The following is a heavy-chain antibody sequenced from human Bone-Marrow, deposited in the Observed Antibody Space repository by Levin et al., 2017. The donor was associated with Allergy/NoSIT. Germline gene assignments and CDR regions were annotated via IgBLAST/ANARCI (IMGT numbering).Heavy chain of an antibody. V-gene: IGHV3-21*01. CDR3: AAEYYTGSSGFDY. D-gene: IGHD3-22*01. Sequence: PGGSLRLSCAASGFTFRSYTMNWVRQAPGKGLEWVATITNTFSDKYYADSVQGRFSISRDDAESSLYLQMNSLTADDTAVYYCAAEYYTGSSGFDYWGLGTQVTVTS. CDR1: GFTFRSYT. CDR2: ITNTFSDK. J-gene: IGHJ4*02.